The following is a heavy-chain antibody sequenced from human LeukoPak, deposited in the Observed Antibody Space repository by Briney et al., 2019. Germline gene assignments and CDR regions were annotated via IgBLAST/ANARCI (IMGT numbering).Heavy chain of an antibody. CDR2: IYTSGTT. J-gene: IGHJ4*02. CDR1: GGSFSTYY. D-gene: IGHD3-10*01. V-gene: IGHV4-4*07. Sequence: SETLSLTCTVSGGSFSTYYWSWIRQPAGKGLEWIGHIYTSGTTNYNPSLKSRVTMSIDTSKTQFSLKLSSVTAADTAIYYCARDAKYYYGSRTYFFFEYWGQGTLLSVSS. CDR3: ARDAKYYYGSRTYFFFEY.